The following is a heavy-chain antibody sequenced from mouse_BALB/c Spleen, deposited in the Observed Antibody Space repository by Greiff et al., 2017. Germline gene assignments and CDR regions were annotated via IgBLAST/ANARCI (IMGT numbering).Heavy chain of an antibody. V-gene: IGHV5-9-3*01. CDR2: ISSGGSYT. CDR3: ARRDTTAPYFDY. CDR1: GFTFSSYA. J-gene: IGHJ2*01. D-gene: IGHD1-2*01. Sequence: EVHLVESGGGLVKPGGSLKLSCAASGFTFSSYAMSWVRQTPEKRLEWVATISSGGSYTYYPDSVKGRFTISRDNAKNTLYLQMSSLRSEDTAMYYCARRDTTAPYFDYWGQGTTLTVSS.